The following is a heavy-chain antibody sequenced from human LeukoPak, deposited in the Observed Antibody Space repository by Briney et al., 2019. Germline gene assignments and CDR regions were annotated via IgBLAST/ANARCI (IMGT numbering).Heavy chain of an antibody. CDR2: VSGGDTST. CDR3: AKWGDYYVLTGYYDSDS. D-gene: IGHD3-9*01. Sequence: GASLRLSCAASGFTFSNYAMSWVRQAPGKGLEWVSAVSGGDTSTYYTDSVKGRFTISTDNSKNTLYLQMNSLSAEDTAIYYCAKWGDYYVLTGYYDSDSWGQGTLVTVSS. V-gene: IGHV3-23*01. J-gene: IGHJ5*01. CDR1: GFTFSNYA.